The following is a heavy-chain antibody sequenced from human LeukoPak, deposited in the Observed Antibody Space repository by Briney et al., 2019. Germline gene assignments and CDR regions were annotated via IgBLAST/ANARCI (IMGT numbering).Heavy chain of an antibody. CDR3: AREGVGATTL. J-gene: IGHJ4*02. Sequence: TGGSLRLSCAASGFTFSSYWMSWVRQAPGKGLEWVAYIQQDGSEKYYVDSVKGRFTISRDNAKNSLFLQMNSLRAEDTAVYYCAREGVGATTLWGQGTLVTVSS. V-gene: IGHV3-7*05. CDR1: GFTFSSYW. CDR2: IQQDGSEK. D-gene: IGHD1-26*01.